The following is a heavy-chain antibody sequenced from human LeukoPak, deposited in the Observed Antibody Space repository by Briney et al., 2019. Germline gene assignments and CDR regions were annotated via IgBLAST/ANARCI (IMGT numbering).Heavy chain of an antibody. V-gene: IGHV4-4*02. CDR2: IYHSGSI. CDR1: GDSISSSKW. Sequence: SGTLSLTCVVSGDSISSSKWWSWVRQSPGKGLEWIGEIYHSGSINYNPSLKSRVTISVDTSKNQFSLKLSSVTAADTAVYYCARHVWELVLGDLYYHYYMDVWGKGTTVTVSS. CDR3: ARHVWELVLGDLYYHYYMDV. J-gene: IGHJ6*03. D-gene: IGHD1-26*01.